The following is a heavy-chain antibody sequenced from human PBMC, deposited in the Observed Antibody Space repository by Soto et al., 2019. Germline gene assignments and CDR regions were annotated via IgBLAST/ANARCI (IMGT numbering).Heavy chain of an antibody. CDR2: IYHSGST. D-gene: IGHD2-2*01. J-gene: IGHJ6*02. CDR3: ARIVVVPAAIRYYYYYGMDV. CDR1: GGSISSSNW. V-gene: IGHV4-4*02. Sequence: LSLTCTVSGGSISSSNWWSWVRQPPGKGLEWIGEIYHSGSTNYNPSLKSRVTISVDKSKNQFSLKLSSVTAADTAVYYCARIVVVPAAIRYYYYYGMDVWGQGTTVTVSS.